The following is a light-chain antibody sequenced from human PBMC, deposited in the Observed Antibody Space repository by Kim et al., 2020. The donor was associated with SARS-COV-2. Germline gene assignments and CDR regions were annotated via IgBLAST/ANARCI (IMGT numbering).Light chain of an antibody. CDR2: QDS. J-gene: IGLJ1*01. CDR1: KLGDKY. V-gene: IGLV3-1*01. CDR3: QAWDSSTGV. Sequence: VSPGRTASITCSGDKLGDKYACWYQQKPGQSPVLVIYQDSKRPSGIPERFSGSNSGNTVTLTISGTQAMDEADYYCQAWDSSTGVFGTGTKVTVL.